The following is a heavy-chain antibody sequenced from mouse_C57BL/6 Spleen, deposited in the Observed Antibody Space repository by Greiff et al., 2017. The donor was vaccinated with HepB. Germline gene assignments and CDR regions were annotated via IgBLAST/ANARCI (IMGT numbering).Heavy chain of an antibody. CDR1: GFSLTSYG. CDR3: ARHSGNYDWYFDV. V-gene: IGHV2-6-1*01. Sequence: VKVEESGPGLVAPSQSLSITCTVSGFSLTSYGVHWVRQPPGKGLEWLVVIWSDGSTTYNSALKSRLSISKDNSKSQVFLKMNSLQTDDTAMYYCARHSGNYDWYFDVWGTGTTVTVSS. D-gene: IGHD2-1*01. J-gene: IGHJ1*03. CDR2: IWSDGST.